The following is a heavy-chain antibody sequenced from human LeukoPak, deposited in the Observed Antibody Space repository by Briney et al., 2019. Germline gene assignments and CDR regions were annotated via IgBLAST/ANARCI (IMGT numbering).Heavy chain of an antibody. Sequence: GESLKISCKGSGYSFTSYWIGWVRQMPGKGLEWMGIIYPGDSDTRYSPSFQGQVTISADKSISTAYLQWSSLKASDTAMYYCAYDSSGYYPPAPFDYWGQGTLVTVSS. CDR1: GYSFTSYW. J-gene: IGHJ4*02. CDR2: IYPGDSDT. CDR3: AYDSSGYYPPAPFDY. D-gene: IGHD3-22*01. V-gene: IGHV5-51*01.